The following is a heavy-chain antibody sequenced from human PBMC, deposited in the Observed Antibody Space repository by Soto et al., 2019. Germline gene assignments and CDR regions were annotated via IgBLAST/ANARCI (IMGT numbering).Heavy chain of an antibody. CDR2: IKSYTNGGTT. Sequence: GGSLRLSCAGSGFTVSSNYMSWVRQAPGKGLEWVGRIKSYTNGGTTDYAAPVKGRFAISREDSKNTRYLQMNSLKTEDAGVYYCTTDDPINKYWGQGTLVTVSS. CDR3: TTDDPINKY. V-gene: IGHV3-15*01. CDR1: GFTVSSNY. J-gene: IGHJ4*02.